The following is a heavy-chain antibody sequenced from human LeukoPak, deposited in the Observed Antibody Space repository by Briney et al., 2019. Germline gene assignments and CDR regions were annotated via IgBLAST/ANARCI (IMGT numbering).Heavy chain of an antibody. CDR1: GFTFSSYE. CDR3: AKDIGPLTYDYDTSAYSGAFEY. V-gene: IGHV3-48*03. D-gene: IGHD3-22*01. Sequence: GGSLRLSCAASGFTFSSYEMNWVRQAPGKGLEWVSYISSGGGIIYYADSVKGRFTISRDNAKNSLYLQMNSLRAEDTALYYCAKDIGPLTYDYDTSAYSGAFEYWGQGTLVTVSS. CDR2: ISSGGGII. J-gene: IGHJ4*02.